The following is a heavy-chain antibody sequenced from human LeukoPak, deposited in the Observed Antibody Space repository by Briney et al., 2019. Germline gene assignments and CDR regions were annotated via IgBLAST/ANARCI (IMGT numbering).Heavy chain of an antibody. CDR1: GGSISSGSYY. J-gene: IGHJ5*02. D-gene: IGHD6-13*01. V-gene: IGHV4-61*02. Sequence: SHTLSLTCTVSGGSISSGSYYWSWIRQPAGKGLEWIGRIYTSGSTNYNPSLKSRVTISVDTSKNQFSLKLSSVTAADTAVYYCARSRTNWFDPWGQGTLVTVSS. CDR3: ARSRTNWFDP. CDR2: IYTSGST.